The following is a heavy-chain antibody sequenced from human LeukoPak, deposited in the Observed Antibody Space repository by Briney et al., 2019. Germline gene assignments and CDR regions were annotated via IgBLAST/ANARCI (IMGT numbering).Heavy chain of an antibody. CDR2: IFYSGST. CDR1: GGSFSGYY. D-gene: IGHD6-13*01. CDR3: ARVQQLVEE. J-gene: IGHJ4*02. V-gene: IGHV4-34*12. Sequence: SETLSLTCAVYGGSFSGYYWSWIRQPPGKGLEWIGNIFYSGSTYYSPSLKSRVTISLDTSRNQFSLKLTSVTAADTAVYYCARVQQLVEEWGQGTLVTVSS.